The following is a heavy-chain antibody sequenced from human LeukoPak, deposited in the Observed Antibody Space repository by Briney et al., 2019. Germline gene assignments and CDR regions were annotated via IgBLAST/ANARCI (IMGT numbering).Heavy chain of an antibody. CDR2: ISYDGSNK. CDR3: ARESFYSSSFWNWFDP. J-gene: IGHJ5*02. V-gene: IGHV3-30*04. CDR1: GFTFSSYA. Sequence: GRSLRLSCAASGFTFSSYAMHWVRQAPGKGLEWVAVISYDGSNKYYADSVKGRFTISRDNSKNTLYLQMNSLRAEDTAVYYYARESFYSSSFWNWFDPWGQGTLVTVSS. D-gene: IGHD2-2*01.